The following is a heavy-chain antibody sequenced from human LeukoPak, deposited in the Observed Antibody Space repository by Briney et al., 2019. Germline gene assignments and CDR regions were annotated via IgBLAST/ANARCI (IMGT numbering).Heavy chain of an antibody. CDR1: GGSLRSPF. D-gene: IGHD1-26*01. V-gene: IGHV4-59*08. CDR2: IYDNGGA. Sequence: SETLSLTSTDPGGSLRSPFWSWVRQRPGEGLEWIGYIYDNGGASYNPSLNSRVTLSADTSKNELSLKLSSVTDAGTAVYYCARHGTPLYYYYGMDVWGQETTVTVSS. J-gene: IGHJ6*01. CDR3: ARHGTPLYYYYGMDV.